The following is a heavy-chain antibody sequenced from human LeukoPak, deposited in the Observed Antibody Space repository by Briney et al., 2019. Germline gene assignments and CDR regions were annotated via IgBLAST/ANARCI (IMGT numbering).Heavy chain of an antibody. Sequence: SETLSLTCAVYGGSFSGYYWSWFRQPPGKGLEWIGEINHSGSTNYTPSLKSRVTISVDTSKNQFSLRLSSVTAADTAVYYCARGLVRGVRVLGYWGQGTLVIVSS. J-gene: IGHJ4*02. CDR3: ARGLVRGVRVLGY. V-gene: IGHV4-34*01. CDR2: INHSGST. CDR1: GGSFSGYY. D-gene: IGHD3-10*01.